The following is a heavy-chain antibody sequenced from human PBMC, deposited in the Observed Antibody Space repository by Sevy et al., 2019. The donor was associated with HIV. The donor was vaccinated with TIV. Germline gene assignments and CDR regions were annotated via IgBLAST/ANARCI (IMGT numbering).Heavy chain of an antibody. CDR2: CSGGDDST. D-gene: IGHD1-26*01. V-gene: IGHV3-23*01. J-gene: IGHJ3*02. CDR3: AKDLAFIVGDAFDI. CDR1: GFTFRNYA. Sequence: GGSLRLSCAASGFTFRNYAMTWVRQAPGKGLQWVSVCSGGDDSTYYADSVKGRFTTSRDNSKNTLYLQMNSLRAEDTAVYYCAKDLAFIVGDAFDIWGQGTLVTVSS.